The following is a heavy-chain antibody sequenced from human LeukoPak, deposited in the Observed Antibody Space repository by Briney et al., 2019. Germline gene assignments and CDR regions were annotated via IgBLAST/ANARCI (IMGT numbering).Heavy chain of an antibody. J-gene: IGHJ4*02. CDR3: ARDPERYLRTGHYDY. V-gene: IGHV3-21*01. D-gene: IGHD3-10*02. CDR1: GFTFSTSA. CDR2: IDYDGSHI. Sequence: GGSLRLSCAGSGFTFSTSAMNWVRQVPGKGLEWVSSIDYDGSHIYYSASVKGRFSISRDNARDSVYLQMDSLRAEDTAVHYCARDPERYLRTGHYDYWGQGTLVIVSS.